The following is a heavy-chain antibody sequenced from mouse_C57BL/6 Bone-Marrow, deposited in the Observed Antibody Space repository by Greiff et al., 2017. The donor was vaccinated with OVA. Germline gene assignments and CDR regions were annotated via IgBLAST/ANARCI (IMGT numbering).Heavy chain of an antibody. J-gene: IGHJ1*03. V-gene: IGHV1-80*01. CDR2: IYPGDGDT. CDR3: ARPPLYYGSSDWYFDV. CDR1: GYAFSSYW. D-gene: IGHD1-1*01. Sequence: VQLQESGAELVKPGASVKISCKASGYAFSSYWMNWVKQRPGPGLEWIGQIYPGDGDTNYNGKFKGKATLTADKSSSTAYMQLSSLTSDDSAVYFCARPPLYYGSSDWYFDVWGTGTTVTVSS.